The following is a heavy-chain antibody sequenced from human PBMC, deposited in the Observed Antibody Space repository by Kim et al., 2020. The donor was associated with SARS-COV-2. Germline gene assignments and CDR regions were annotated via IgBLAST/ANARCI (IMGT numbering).Heavy chain of an antibody. CDR1: GGSINSNW. CDR2: ISNTGNT. D-gene: IGHD6-13*01. V-gene: IGHV4-59*13. Sequence: SETLSLTCTVSGGSINSNWWTWIRQPPGKGLEYIGYISNTGNTIYCPSLKSRVTISRDTAKNQFSLRLSSVTPADTAVYYCARYYSRGFDYWGQGILVTVSS. J-gene: IGHJ4*02. CDR3: ARYYSRGFDY.